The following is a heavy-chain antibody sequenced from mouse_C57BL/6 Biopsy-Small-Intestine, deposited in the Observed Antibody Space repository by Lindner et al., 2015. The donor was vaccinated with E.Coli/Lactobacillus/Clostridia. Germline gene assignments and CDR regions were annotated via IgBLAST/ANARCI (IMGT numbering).Heavy chain of an antibody. J-gene: IGHJ2*01. CDR2: INPNNGGT. CDR1: GYTFTDYN. Sequence: VQLQESGPELVKPGASVKMSCKASGYTFTDYNMHWVKQSHGKSLEWIGYINPNNGGTSYNQKFKGKATLTVNKSSSTAYMELRSLTSEDSAVYYCARSNYDGYLDYWGQGTTLTVSS. V-gene: IGHV1-22*01. D-gene: IGHD2-3*01. CDR3: ARSNYDGYLDY.